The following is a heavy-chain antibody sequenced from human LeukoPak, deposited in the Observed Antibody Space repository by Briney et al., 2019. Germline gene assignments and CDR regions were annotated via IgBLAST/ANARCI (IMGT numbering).Heavy chain of an antibody. J-gene: IGHJ6*02. Sequence: SETLSLTCTVSGGSISSYYWSWIRQPAGKGLEWIGRIYTSGSTNYNPSLKSRVTMSVDTSKNQFSLKPSSVTAADTAVYYCAREAYSSSPPDYYYYYGMDVWGQGTTVTVSS. D-gene: IGHD6-13*01. V-gene: IGHV4-4*07. CDR1: GGSISSYY. CDR3: AREAYSSSPPDYYYYYGMDV. CDR2: IYTSGST.